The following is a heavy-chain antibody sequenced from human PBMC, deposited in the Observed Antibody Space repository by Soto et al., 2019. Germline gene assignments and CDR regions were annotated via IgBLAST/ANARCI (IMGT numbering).Heavy chain of an antibody. Sequence: EVQLLESGGGLVQPGGSLRLSCAASGFTFNSYVMSWVRQAPGKGLDWVSDIRGSGDITHYADSVKGRFSISRDNSKNTLYLPRNSLSAEDTAVDYGANIGTNWCFDLWGRGTLVNVS. CDR3: ANIGTNWCFDL. J-gene: IGHJ2*01. CDR2: IRGSGDIT. V-gene: IGHV3-23*01. D-gene: IGHD2-2*01. CDR1: GFTFNSYV.